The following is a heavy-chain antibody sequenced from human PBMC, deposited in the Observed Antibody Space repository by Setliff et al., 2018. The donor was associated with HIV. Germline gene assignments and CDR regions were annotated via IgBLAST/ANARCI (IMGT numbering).Heavy chain of an antibody. J-gene: IGHJ4*02. D-gene: IGHD3-22*01. CDR1: GYTFSGYY. CDR2: INLNSGGT. V-gene: IGHV1-2*04. Sequence: VSCKASGYTFSGYYMHWVRQAPGQGLEWMGWINLNSGGTNYAQKFQGWVTMTRDTSIITAYMQLDRLGSDDTAVYYCARGPRGYDSSYYFDYWGQGTLVTVS. CDR3: ARGPRGYDSSYYFDY.